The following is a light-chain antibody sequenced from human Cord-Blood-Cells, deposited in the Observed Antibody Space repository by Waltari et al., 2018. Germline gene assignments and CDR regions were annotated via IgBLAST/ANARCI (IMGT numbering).Light chain of an antibody. J-gene: IGKJ5*01. V-gene: IGKV3-20*01. CDR1: QSVSSSY. CDR3: QQYGSSPPIT. Sequence: EIVVTQSPGTLSLSPGERATLSCRASQSVSSSYLAWYQQKPGQAPRLPDRFSGRGSGTDFTLTISRLEPEDFAVYYCQQYGSSPPITFGQGTRLEIK.